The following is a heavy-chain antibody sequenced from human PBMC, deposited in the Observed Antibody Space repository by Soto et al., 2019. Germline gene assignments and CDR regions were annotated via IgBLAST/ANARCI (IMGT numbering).Heavy chain of an antibody. CDR3: ARGGISHWAYFYYMDV. Sequence: SETLSLTYDVSGGTLSDYFWSWIRQPPGMALEWIGEINHLGSINYNPSLKSRVTMSVDTSKNQFSLTLNSVTAADTATYYCARGGISHWAYFYYMDVWDRGTTVTVSS. J-gene: IGHJ6*03. CDR1: GGTLSDYF. D-gene: IGHD2-21*01. V-gene: IGHV4-34*01. CDR2: INHLGSI.